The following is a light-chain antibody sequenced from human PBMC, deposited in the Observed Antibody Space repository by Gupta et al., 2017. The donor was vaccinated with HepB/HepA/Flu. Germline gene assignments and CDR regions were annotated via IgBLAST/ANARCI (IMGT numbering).Light chain of an antibody. V-gene: IGKV4-1*01. Sequence: IVMTQSPDSLAVSLGGRATINCKSSQSVLYSSNNKNYLAWYQQKPGQPPKLLIYCASTRESGVPDRFSGSGSGTDFTLTISSLQAEDVAVYYCQQYYSTPWTFGQGTKVEIK. CDR3: QQYYSTPWT. CDR2: CAS. CDR1: QSVLYSSNNKNY. J-gene: IGKJ1*01.